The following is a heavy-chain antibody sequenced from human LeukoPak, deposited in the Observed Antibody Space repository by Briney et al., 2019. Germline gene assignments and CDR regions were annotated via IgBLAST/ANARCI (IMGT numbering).Heavy chain of an antibody. Sequence: PGGSLRLSCAASGFTFSSYEINWVRQAPGKGLEWVSYISSSGSTIYYADSVKGRFTISRDNAKNSLYLQMNSLRAEDTAVYYCARDQYYDSMGDYWGQGTLVTVSS. CDR3: ARDQYYDSMGDY. CDR2: ISSSGSTI. J-gene: IGHJ4*02. D-gene: IGHD3-22*01. CDR1: GFTFSSYE. V-gene: IGHV3-48*03.